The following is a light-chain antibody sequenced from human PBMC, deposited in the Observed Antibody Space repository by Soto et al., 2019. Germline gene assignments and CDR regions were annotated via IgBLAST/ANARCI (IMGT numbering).Light chain of an antibody. Sequence: EIVMTHSPATLSLSPGERATLSCRASQSVRSNLAWYQQKPGQAPRLLIYGASTRATGIPARFSGSGSGTEFTLTINSLQSEDVATYYCQKCKVAPFTFGGGTKVDIK. CDR3: QKCKVAPFT. CDR1: QSVRSN. J-gene: IGKJ4*01. CDR2: GAS. V-gene: IGKV3-15*01.